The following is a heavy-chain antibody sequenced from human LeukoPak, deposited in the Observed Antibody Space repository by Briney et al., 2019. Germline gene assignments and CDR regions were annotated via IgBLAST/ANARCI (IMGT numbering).Heavy chain of an antibody. CDR1: GFTLSSYW. J-gene: IGHJ5*02. CDR2: INSDGSST. D-gene: IGHD3-10*01. V-gene: IGHV3-74*01. Sequence: GGSLRLSCAASGFTLSSYWMHWVRQAPGKGLVWVSRINSDGSSTSYADSVKGRFTISRDNAKNTLYLQMNSLRDEDTAVYYCARESGYHGSGFDPWGQGTLVTVSS. CDR3: ARESGYHGSGFDP.